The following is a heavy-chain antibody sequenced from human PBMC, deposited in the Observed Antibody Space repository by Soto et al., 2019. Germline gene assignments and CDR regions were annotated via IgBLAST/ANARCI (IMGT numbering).Heavy chain of an antibody. D-gene: IGHD1-20*01. CDR1: GYIFNSVG. J-gene: IGHJ4*02. CDR2: VSTYSEHT. Sequence: QLVQSGDEVKKPGASVKVSCRASGYIFNSVGISWLRQVPGQGLEGMGWVSTYSEHTKSVQKFQDRVTLTADTSTSTVHMKLRSLRSADTAVYYCARDLNWNNVLGFDSWGQGTLVTVSS. V-gene: IGHV1-18*04. CDR3: ARDLNWNNVLGFDS.